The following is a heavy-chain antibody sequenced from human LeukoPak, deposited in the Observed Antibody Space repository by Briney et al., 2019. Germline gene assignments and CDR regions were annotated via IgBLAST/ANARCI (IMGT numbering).Heavy chain of an antibody. CDR2: ISYDGNTI. D-gene: IGHD4-11*01. CDR1: EVTFRNYA. V-gene: IGHV3-30-3*01. Sequence: GGSLRLSCAASEVTFRNYAVHWVRQAPGKGLQWVAVISYDGNTIHYADSVKGRFIISRDTSKNTLYLQMNSLRAEDTAVYYCARDYVTMDYWGQGTLVTVSS. CDR3: ARDYVTMDY. J-gene: IGHJ4*02.